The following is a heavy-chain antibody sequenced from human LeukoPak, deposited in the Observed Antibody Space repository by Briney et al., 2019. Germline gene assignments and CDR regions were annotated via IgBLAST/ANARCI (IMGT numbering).Heavy chain of an antibody. V-gene: IGHV4-34*01. CDR3: AICDSSGYYLE. J-gene: IGHJ4*02. D-gene: IGHD3-22*01. Sequence: PSETLSLTCAVYGGSFSGYYWSWIRQPPGKGQEWIGEINHSGSTNYNPSLKSRVTISVDTSKNQFSLKLSSVTAADTAVYYCAICDSSGYYLEWGQGTLVTVSS. CDR1: GGSFSGYY. CDR2: INHSGST.